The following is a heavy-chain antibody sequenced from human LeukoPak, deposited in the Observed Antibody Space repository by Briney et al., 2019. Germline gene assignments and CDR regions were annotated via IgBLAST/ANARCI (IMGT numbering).Heavy chain of an antibody. CDR2: MYYSGST. V-gene: IGHV4-39*07. Sequence: SETLSLTCTVSGGSISSSSYYWDWIRQPPGKGLEWIGSMYYSGSTYYNPSLKSRVTISVDTSKNQFSLKLSSVTAADTAVYYCARLDLFMGHKFNWFDPWGQGTLVTVSS. CDR3: ARLDLFMGHKFNWFDP. J-gene: IGHJ5*02. CDR1: GGSISSSSYY. D-gene: IGHD2-21*01.